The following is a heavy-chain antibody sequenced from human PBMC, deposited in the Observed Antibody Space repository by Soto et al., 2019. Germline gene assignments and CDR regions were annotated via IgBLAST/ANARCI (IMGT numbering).Heavy chain of an antibody. J-gene: IGHJ6*04. CDR2: IYHSGST. Sequence: SETLSLTCAVSGGSISSGGYSWSWIRQPPGKGLEWIGYIYHSGSTYYNPSLKSRVTISVDRSKKQFSLKLSSVTAADTAVYYCARDVAGDTYGMDVRGKGTTVTVSS. CDR1: GGSISSGGYS. D-gene: IGHD3-9*01. V-gene: IGHV4-30-2*01. CDR3: ARDVAGDTYGMDV.